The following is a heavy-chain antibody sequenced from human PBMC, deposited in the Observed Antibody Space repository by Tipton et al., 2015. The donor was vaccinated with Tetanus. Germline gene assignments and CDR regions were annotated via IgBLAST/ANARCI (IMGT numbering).Heavy chain of an antibody. CDR3: AKPLADRPGSIAFDV. D-gene: IGHD2-15*01. CDR1: GFTFITYA. Sequence: GSLRLSCAASGFTFITYAMSWVRQAPGKGLEWLSTSTSSADTQYYSDSVKGRFTISRDNSKNTLFLQMHSLRADDTAVYYCAKPLADRPGSIAFDVCGQGTMVFVSS. CDR2: STSSADTQ. V-gene: IGHV3-23*01. J-gene: IGHJ3*01.